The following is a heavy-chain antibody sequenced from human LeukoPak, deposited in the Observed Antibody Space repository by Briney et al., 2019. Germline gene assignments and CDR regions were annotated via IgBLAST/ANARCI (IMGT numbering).Heavy chain of an antibody. V-gene: IGHV3-30*18. D-gene: IGHD2-21*02. CDR1: GFTFSSYG. Sequence: GGSLRLSCAASGFTFSSYGMHWVRQAPGKGLEWVAVISNDGSNKMHADSVKGRFTISRDNSKNTLHLQLNSLRPEDTAVYYCAKDVRMTATRGFEYWGQGTLVTVSS. CDR2: ISNDGSNK. CDR3: AKDVRMTATRGFEY. J-gene: IGHJ4*02.